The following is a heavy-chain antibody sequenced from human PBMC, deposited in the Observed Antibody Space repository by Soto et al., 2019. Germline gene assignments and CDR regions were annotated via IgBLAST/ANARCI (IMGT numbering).Heavy chain of an antibody. CDR3: ARVSSFSAHDGSIDY. V-gene: IGHV3-48*01. Sequence: GGSLRLSCAASGFTFNNYNMNWVRQAPGKGLEWVSYISSSSGTIYYADSVKGRFTISRDNARNSLYLRMNSLRVEDTAVYYCARVSSFSAHDGSIDYWGQGTLVTVSS. D-gene: IGHD5-12*01. J-gene: IGHJ4*02. CDR2: ISSSSGTI. CDR1: GFTFNNYN.